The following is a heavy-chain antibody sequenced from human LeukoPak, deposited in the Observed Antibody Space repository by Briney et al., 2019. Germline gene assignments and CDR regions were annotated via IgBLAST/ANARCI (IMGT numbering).Heavy chain of an antibody. V-gene: IGHV4-59*08. CDR1: GDFISSYY. CDR2: IYYSGST. J-gene: IGHJ6*02. D-gene: IGHD7-27*01. CDR3: ARLTASTGLYGMDV. Sequence: SETLTLTCTVSGDFISSYYWSWMRQPPGKGQEGVGYIYYSGSTNHNPSLKSRVTISVDTSKNQFSRKLSSVIAADTAVYYCARLTASTGLYGMDVWGQGTTVTVSS.